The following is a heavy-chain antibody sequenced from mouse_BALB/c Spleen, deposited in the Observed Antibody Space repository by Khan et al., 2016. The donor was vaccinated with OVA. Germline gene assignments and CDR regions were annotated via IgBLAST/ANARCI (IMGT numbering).Heavy chain of an antibody. D-gene: IGHD2-10*01. J-gene: IGHJ4*01. Sequence: QVQLKESGPGLVAPSQSLSITCTVSGFSLTGYGVTWVRQPPGKGLEWLGMIWGDGTTDYKSALKSRLSINKDNSTSHVFLNMNSLQTDDTARYYVARAYYGNYREAMDYWGQGTSVTVSS. CDR3: ARAYYGNYREAMDY. CDR2: IWGDGTT. V-gene: IGHV2-6-7*01. CDR1: GFSLTGYG.